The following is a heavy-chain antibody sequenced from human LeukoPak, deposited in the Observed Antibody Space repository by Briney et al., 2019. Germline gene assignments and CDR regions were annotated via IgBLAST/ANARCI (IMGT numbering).Heavy chain of an antibody. CDR1: GYTFTDHY. CDR2: ISAYNGNT. CDR3: ARLVVPAAMNGMDV. Sequence: ASVKVSCKGSGYTFTDHYMHWVRQAPGQGLEWMGWISAYNGNTNYAQKLQGRVTMTTDTSTSTAYMELRSLRSDDTAVYYCARLVVPAAMNGMDVWGQGTTVTVSS. J-gene: IGHJ6*02. D-gene: IGHD2-2*01. V-gene: IGHV1-18*04.